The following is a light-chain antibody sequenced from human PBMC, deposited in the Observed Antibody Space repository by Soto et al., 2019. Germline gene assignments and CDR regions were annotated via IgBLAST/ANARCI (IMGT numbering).Light chain of an antibody. CDR3: CSYARTYGVV. CDR1: SSDVGGYNY. Sequence: QSALTQPRSVSGSPGQSVTISCTGTSSDVGGYNYVSWYQQHPGKAPKLMIYDVSKRPSGVPYRFSGFKSGNTASLTSSGLQAEDEADYYCCSYARTYGVVFGRGTK. V-gene: IGLV2-11*01. J-gene: IGLJ2*01. CDR2: DVS.